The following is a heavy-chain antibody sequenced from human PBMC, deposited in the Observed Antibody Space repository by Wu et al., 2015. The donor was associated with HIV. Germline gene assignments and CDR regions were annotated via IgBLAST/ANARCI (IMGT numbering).Heavy chain of an antibody. D-gene: IGHD6-13*01. CDR3: ARVYSSTWYDFFDS. Sequence: QVQLVQSGAEVKKPGASVKVSCKASGYTFTGYYMHWVRQAPGQGLEWMGGIIPLFETTHYAQKFRDRVTITTDESTSTAYMELRSLTSEDTAIYYCARVYSSTWYDFFDSWGQGTLVSVSS. CDR2: IIPLFETT. CDR1: GYTFTGYY. J-gene: IGHJ4*02. V-gene: IGHV1-69*01.